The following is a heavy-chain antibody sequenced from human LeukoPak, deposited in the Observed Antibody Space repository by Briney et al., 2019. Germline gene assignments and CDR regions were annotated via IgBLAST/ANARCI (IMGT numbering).Heavy chain of an antibody. J-gene: IGHJ4*02. Sequence: GSLRLSCAASGFTFSSYSMNWVRQAPGKGLEWGAFIRYDGSNKYYADSVKGRFTISRDNSKNTLYLQMNSLRAEDTAVYYCAKDRVAWNGGFDYWGQGTLVTVSS. CDR3: AKDRVAWNGGFDY. CDR2: IRYDGSNK. D-gene: IGHD1-1*01. V-gene: IGHV3-30*02. CDR1: GFTFSSYS.